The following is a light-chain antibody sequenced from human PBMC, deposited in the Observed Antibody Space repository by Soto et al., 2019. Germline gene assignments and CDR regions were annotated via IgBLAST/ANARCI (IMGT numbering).Light chain of an antibody. CDR2: GDN. V-gene: IGLV1-40*01. CDR3: QSYDISLHNYV. CDR1: TSNIGAPYD. Sequence: QSVLTQPPSVSGAPGQRVSISCTGSTSNIGAPYDVHWYQHLPGTAPKLLIHGDNNRPSGVPDRFSGSKSGTSASLAITRLQAGDEADYYCQSYDISLHNYVFGTGTKVTVL. J-gene: IGLJ1*01.